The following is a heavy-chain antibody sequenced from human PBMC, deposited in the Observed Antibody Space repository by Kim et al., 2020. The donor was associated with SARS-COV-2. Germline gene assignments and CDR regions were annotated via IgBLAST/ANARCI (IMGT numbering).Heavy chain of an antibody. D-gene: IGHD6-13*01. CDR3: ARHYSSSWYVDIVYGMDV. CDR2: IYPGDSDT. Sequence: GESLQISCKGSGSSFTSYWIGWVRQMPGKGLEWMGIIYPGDSDTRYSPSFQGQVTISADKSISTAYLQWSSLKASDTAMYYCARHYSSSWYVDIVYGMDVRGQGTTATVSS. V-gene: IGHV5-51*01. CDR1: GSSFTSYW. J-gene: IGHJ6*02.